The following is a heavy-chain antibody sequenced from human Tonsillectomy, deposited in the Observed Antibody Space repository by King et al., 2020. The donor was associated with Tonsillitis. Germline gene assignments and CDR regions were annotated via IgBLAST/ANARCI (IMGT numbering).Heavy chain of an antibody. D-gene: IGHD4-17*01. CDR3: ARVVDDYGVYRLSYFDY. CDR2: IYQTGST. Sequence: LQLQESGSGLVKPSQTLSLTCAVSGGSISSGGYSWSWIRQPPGKGLEWIGFIYQTGSTYYNPSLKSRVTISVDKSKNQFSLKLSSVTAADTAVYYCARVVDDYGVYRLSYFDYWGQRTLGTVSS. CDR1: GGSISSGGYS. J-gene: IGHJ4*02. V-gene: IGHV4-30-2*01.